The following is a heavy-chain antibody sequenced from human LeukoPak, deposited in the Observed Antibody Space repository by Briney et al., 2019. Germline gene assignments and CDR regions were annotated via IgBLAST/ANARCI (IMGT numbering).Heavy chain of an antibody. CDR3: ARVLHHCSSTSCSFDY. V-gene: IGHV3-48*04. CDR1: GFKFDDYG. Sequence: GGSLRLSCAVSGFKFDDYGMNWVRQAPGKGLEWVSYISSSGSTIYYADSVKGRFTISRDNAKNSLYLQMNSLRAEDTAVYYCARVLHHCSSTSCSFDYWGQGTLVTVSS. D-gene: IGHD2-2*01. J-gene: IGHJ4*02. CDR2: ISSSGSTI.